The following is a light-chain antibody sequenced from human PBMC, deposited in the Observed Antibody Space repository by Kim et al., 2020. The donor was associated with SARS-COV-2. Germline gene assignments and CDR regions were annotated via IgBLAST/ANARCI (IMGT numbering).Light chain of an antibody. CDR2: AAS. J-gene: IGKJ2*01. CDR1: QAISDQ. CDR3: QQYNSYPYT. Sequence: SASVGDRVTITCRASQAISDQLAWFQQKPGNAPKSLIYAASRLQSGVPSKFSGSGSGTDFTLSINSLQPEDFGTYYCQQYNSYPYTFGQGTKLEI. V-gene: IGKV1-16*02.